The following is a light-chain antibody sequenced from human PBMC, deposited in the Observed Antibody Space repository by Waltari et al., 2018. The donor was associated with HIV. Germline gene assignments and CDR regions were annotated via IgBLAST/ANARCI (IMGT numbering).Light chain of an antibody. CDR1: HSISSN. CDR3: QQYSNWPPLT. V-gene: IGKV3-15*01. Sequence: EIVMTQSPVTLSVSPGERATLSCRASHSISSNLAWYQQKSGQAPRPLIYGASTRATDIPARFSGSGSGTEFTLTISSLQSEDFAVYFCQQYSNWPPLTFGGGTKVEIK. CDR2: GAS. J-gene: IGKJ4*01.